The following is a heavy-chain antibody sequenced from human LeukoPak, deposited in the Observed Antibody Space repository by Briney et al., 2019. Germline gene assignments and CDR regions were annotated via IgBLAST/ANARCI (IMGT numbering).Heavy chain of an antibody. CDR2: ISRASESI. V-gene: IGHV3-21*01. J-gene: IGHJ6*03. CDR3: ARDRCSGGRCYSLSVGHMDV. Sequence: PGGSLRLSCAASGFTFNTYSMSWVRQAPGKGLEWVSIISRASESIFYADSVKGRFTISRDNAKNSLYLQMNSLRAEDTALYYCARDRCSGGRCYSLSVGHMDVWGKGTTVTVSS. CDR1: GFTFNTYS. D-gene: IGHD2-15*01.